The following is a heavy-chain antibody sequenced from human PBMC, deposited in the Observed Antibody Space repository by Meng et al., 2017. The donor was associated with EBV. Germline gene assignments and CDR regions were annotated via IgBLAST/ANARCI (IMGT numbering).Heavy chain of an antibody. CDR1: GGTFSSYA. CDR3: ARDALGYCSGGSCPYNWFDP. D-gene: IGHD2-15*01. Sequence: GQVVESGAEVQKPWSPVKVSCKASGGTFSSYAISWVRQAPGQGLEWMGGIIPIFGTANYAQKFQGRVTITADESTSTAYMELSSLRSEDTAVYYCARDALGYCSGGSCPYNWFDPWGQGTLVTVSS. V-gene: IGHV1-69*01. CDR2: IIPIFGTA. J-gene: IGHJ5*02.